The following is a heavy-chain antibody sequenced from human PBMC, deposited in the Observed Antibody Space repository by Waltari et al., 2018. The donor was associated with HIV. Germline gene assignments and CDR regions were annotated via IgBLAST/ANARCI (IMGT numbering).Heavy chain of an antibody. Sequence: QVQLQESGPGLVEPSGTMSLTCAVSGGSINSRSWWSGVRQPPGKGLEWMCESFHSGSTSYNPSLHSRVTISIDTSKNQFSLKLTSVTAADTAVYYCARDVPSDDGWYVFGSWGQGTQVTVSS. V-gene: IGHV4-4*02. J-gene: IGHJ4*02. CDR3: ARDVPSDDGWYVFGS. CDR2: SFHSGST. CDR1: GGSINSRSW. D-gene: IGHD6-19*01.